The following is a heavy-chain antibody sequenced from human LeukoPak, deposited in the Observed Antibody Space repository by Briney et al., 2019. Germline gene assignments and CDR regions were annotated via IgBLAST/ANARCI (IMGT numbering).Heavy chain of an antibody. V-gene: IGHV1-46*01. CDR3: ARDGGDLLRVDY. D-gene: IGHD1-26*01. Sequence: ASVKVSCKASGYTFTSYYIHWVRQAPGQGLEWMGIINPSGGSTSYAQKFQGRVTMTTDTSTSTAYMELRSLTSDDTAVYYCARDGGDLLRVDYWGQGTQVTVSS. CDR2: INPSGGST. J-gene: IGHJ4*02. CDR1: GYTFTSYY.